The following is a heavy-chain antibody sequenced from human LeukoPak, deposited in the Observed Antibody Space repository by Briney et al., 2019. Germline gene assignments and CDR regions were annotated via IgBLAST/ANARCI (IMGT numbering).Heavy chain of an antibody. Sequence: SETLSLTCTVSGGSISSYYWSWIRQPPGKGLEWIGYIYYSGSTNYNPSLRSRVTISVDTSKNQFSLKLSSVTAADTAVYYCARESGRYYFDYWGREPWSPSPQ. CDR1: GGSISSYY. CDR3: ARESGRYYFDY. V-gene: IGHV4-59*12. CDR2: IYYSGST. D-gene: IGHD1-26*01. J-gene: IGHJ4*02.